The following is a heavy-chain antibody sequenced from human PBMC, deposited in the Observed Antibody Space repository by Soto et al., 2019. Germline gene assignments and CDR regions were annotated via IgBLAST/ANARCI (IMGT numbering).Heavy chain of an antibody. CDR1: GGTFSSYT. Sequence: QVQLAQSGAEVKKPGSSVKVSCKASGGTFSSYTISWVRQAPGQGLEWMGRIIPILGIANYAQKFQGRVTITADKSTSTAYMELSSLRSEDTAVYYCARSLGYCSGGSCSYFDYWGQGTLVTVSS. CDR2: IIPILGIA. CDR3: ARSLGYCSGGSCSYFDY. V-gene: IGHV1-69*02. D-gene: IGHD2-15*01. J-gene: IGHJ4*02.